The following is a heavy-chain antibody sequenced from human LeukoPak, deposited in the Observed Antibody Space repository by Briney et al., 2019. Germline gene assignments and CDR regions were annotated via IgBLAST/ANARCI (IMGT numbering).Heavy chain of an antibody. CDR1: GYTFTSYG. CDR2: ISAYNGNT. V-gene: IGHV1-18*01. D-gene: IGHD2-21*02. J-gene: IGHJ4*02. CDR3: ARSTVVVTAVSHFDY. Sequence: GASVKVSCKASGYTFTSYGISWVRQAPGQGLEWMGWISAYNGNTNYAQKLQGRVTMTTDTSTSTAYMELRSLRSDDTAVYYCARSTVVVTAVSHFDYWGQGTLVTVSS.